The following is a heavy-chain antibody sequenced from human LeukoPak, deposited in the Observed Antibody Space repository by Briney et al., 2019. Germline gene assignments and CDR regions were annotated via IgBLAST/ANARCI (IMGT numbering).Heavy chain of an antibody. D-gene: IGHD3-22*01. CDR2: ISDTGGST. CDR3: AKVVYYDGSEGLRAYFDY. CDR1: GFTFSSYA. J-gene: IGHJ4*02. Sequence: PGGSLRLSCAASGFTFSSYAMSWVRQAPGKGLEWVSTISDTGGSTYYADSVKGRFTISRDNSKNTLYLQMNSLRAEDTAVYYCAKVVYYDGSEGLRAYFDYWGQGTLVTVSS. V-gene: IGHV3-23*01.